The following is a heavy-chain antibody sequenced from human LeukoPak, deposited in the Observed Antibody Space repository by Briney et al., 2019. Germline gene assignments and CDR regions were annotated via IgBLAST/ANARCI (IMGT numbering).Heavy chain of an antibody. CDR3: ARDFIVYYDSSGYYY. CDR2: ISSSGSTI. Sequence: GGSLRLSCAASGFTFSSYEMNWVRQAPGKGLEWVSYISSSGSTIYYADSVKGRFTISRDNAKNSLYLQMNSLRAEDTAVYYCARDFIVYYDSSGYYYWGQGTLVTVSS. J-gene: IGHJ4*02. V-gene: IGHV3-48*03. CDR1: GFTFSSYE. D-gene: IGHD3-22*01.